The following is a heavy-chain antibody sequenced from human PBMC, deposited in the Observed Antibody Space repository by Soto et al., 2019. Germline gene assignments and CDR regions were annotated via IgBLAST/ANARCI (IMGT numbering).Heavy chain of an antibody. CDR3: AAELSYSRSTSSRTYYFDS. D-gene: IGHD2-2*01. CDR1: RMSFSFFG. V-gene: IGHV3-33*01. Sequence: QVQLVESGGGVVQPGRSLRLSCAASRMSFSFFGIHWVRQAPGQGLEWVAAIWHDGSNENYEGSVKGRFTISRDSSKNTVYLQMNSLRVEDTAVYFCAAELSYSRSTSSRTYYFDSWGQGTLVAVSS. CDR2: IWHDGSNE. J-gene: IGHJ4*02.